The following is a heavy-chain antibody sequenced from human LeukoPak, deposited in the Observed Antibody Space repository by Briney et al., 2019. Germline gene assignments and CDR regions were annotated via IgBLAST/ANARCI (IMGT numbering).Heavy chain of an antibody. D-gene: IGHD1-26*01. CDR2: ITSSGTYI. CDR3: ARDPYSGAYGNDYYYYMDV. J-gene: IGHJ6*03. V-gene: IGHV3-21*01. CDR1: GFTFSNYN. Sequence: GGSLRLSCAASGFTFSNYNMNWVRQAPGKAMEWVSSITSSGTYIFYADSVKGRFTISRDNAKNSLYLQVDSLGPEDTAVYYCARDPYSGAYGNDYYYYMDVWGKGTTVTISS.